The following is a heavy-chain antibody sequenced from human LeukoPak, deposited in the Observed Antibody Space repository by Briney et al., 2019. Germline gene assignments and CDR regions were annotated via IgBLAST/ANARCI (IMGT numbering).Heavy chain of an antibody. CDR2: INQGASEK. V-gene: IGHV3-7*03. CDR1: GLTFSGYW. Sequence: GGSLRLSCAASGLTFSGYWMSWVRQAPGKGLEWVANINQGASEKYYVDSVRGRFTISRDNSKNTLYLQMNSLRAEDTAVYYCAKTTGNYFDYWGQGTLVTVSS. J-gene: IGHJ4*02. D-gene: IGHD1-1*01. CDR3: AKTTGNYFDY.